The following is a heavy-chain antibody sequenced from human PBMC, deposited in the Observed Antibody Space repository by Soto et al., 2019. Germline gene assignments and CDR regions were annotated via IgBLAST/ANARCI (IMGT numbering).Heavy chain of an antibody. D-gene: IGHD1-7*01. Sequence: SQTLSLTCAISGDSVSSNSAAWNWIRLSPSRGLEWLARIYYRSRWYNDYAVSVRSRITVNPDTPKNQFSLQLTSVTPEDTAVYYCAGTTSHQWYYMDVWGKGTTVTVSS. V-gene: IGHV6-1*01. CDR2: IYYRSRWYN. CDR1: GDSVSSNSAA. J-gene: IGHJ6*03. CDR3: AGTTSHQWYYMDV.